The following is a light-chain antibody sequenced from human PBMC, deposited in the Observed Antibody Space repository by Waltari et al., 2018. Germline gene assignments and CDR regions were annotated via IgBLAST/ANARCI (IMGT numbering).Light chain of an antibody. V-gene: IGLV3-19*01. CDR2: GEN. CDR1: SLRSSD. Sequence: SSELTQDPAVSVALGQTIRITCQRDSLRSSDASWYQQKPGQAPVLVMFGENNRPSGIPDRFSGSISGSTTSLTITGAQAEDEADYYCNSRDNRGQGVVFGGGTKVTVL. CDR3: NSRDNRGQGVV. J-gene: IGLJ2*01.